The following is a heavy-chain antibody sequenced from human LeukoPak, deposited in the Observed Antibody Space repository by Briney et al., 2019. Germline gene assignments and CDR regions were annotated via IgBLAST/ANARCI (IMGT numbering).Heavy chain of an antibody. CDR3: ARGRWYSSSWYEDY. Sequence: GSLRLSCAASGFTFSSYWMSWVRQAPGKGLEWVANIKQDGSEKYYVDSVKGRFTISRDNAKNSLYLQMNSLRAEDTAVYYCARGRWYSSSWYEDYWGQGTLVTVSS. CDR1: GFTFSSYW. J-gene: IGHJ4*02. CDR2: IKQDGSEK. D-gene: IGHD6-13*01. V-gene: IGHV3-7*01.